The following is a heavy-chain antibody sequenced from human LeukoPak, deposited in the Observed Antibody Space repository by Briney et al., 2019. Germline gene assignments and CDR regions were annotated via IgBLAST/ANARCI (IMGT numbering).Heavy chain of an antibody. CDR1: GYSFTSYW. J-gene: IGHJ4*02. CDR2: IYPGGSDT. V-gene: IGHV5-51*01. CDR3: ARARYCSGGRCYFDY. Sequence: GESLKISCEGSGYSFTSYWIGWVRQMPGKGLEWMGIIYPGGSDTRYSPSFQGQVTISADKSISTAYLQWSSLKASDTAMYYCARARYCSGGRCYFDYWGQGTLVTVSS. D-gene: IGHD2-15*01.